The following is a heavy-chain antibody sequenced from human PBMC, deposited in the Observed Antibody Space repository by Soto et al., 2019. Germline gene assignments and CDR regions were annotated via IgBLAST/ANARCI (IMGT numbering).Heavy chain of an antibody. V-gene: IGHV3-21*01. CDR3: ARGLSIRHWALSYDFWSGGYYYGMDV. Sequence: EVQLVESGGGLVKPGGSLRLSCAASGFTFSSYRMNWVRQAPGKGLEWVSSISSSSSYTYYADSVKGRFTISRDNAKNSLYLQMNSVRAEDTAVYYCARGLSIRHWALSYDFWSGGYYYGMDVWGQGTTVTVSS. CDR2: ISSSSSYT. D-gene: IGHD3-3*01. J-gene: IGHJ6*02. CDR1: GFTFSSYR.